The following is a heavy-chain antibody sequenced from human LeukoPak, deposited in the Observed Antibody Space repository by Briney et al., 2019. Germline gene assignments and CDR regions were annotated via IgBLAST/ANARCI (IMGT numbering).Heavy chain of an antibody. J-gene: IGHJ4*02. D-gene: IGHD3-22*01. V-gene: IGHV3-23*01. Sequence: GGSLRLSCAASGFTFSDYYMSWIRQAPGKGLEWVSAISGSGGSTYYAESVKGRFTISRDNSKNTLYLQMNSLRAEDTAVYYCANPTHRYYYDSSGPRGGQGTLVTVSS. CDR3: ANPTHRYYYDSSGPR. CDR1: GFTFSDYY. CDR2: ISGSGGST.